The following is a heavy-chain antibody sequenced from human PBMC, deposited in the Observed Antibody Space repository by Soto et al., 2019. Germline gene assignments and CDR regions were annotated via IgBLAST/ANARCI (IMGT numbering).Heavy chain of an antibody. Sequence: QVQLQESGPGLVKPSQTLSLTCTVSGGSISSGGYYWSWIRQHPGKGLEWIGYIYYSGSTYYNPSLQSRVTISVYTSKNQFSLKLSSVTAADTAVYYCARVVRAEGHLDYWGQGTLVTVSS. V-gene: IGHV4-31*03. CDR2: IYYSGST. CDR3: ARVVRAEGHLDY. CDR1: GGSISSGGYY. J-gene: IGHJ4*02.